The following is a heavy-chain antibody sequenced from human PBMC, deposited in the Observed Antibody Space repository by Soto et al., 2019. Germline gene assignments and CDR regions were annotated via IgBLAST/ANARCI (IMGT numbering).Heavy chain of an antibody. CDR3: ARDLLYYDFGSGYEDYYYYYGMDV. V-gene: IGHV3-48*02. Sequence: EVQLVESGGGLVQPGGSLRLSCAASGFTFSSYSMNWVRQAPGKGLEWVSYISSSSSTIYYPDSVKVQFTSSRDNAKNSLYLQMNSLRDEDTAVYYCARDLLYYDFGSGYEDYYYYYGMDVWGQGTTVTV. J-gene: IGHJ6*02. CDR1: GFTFSSYS. D-gene: IGHD3-3*01. CDR2: ISSSSSTI.